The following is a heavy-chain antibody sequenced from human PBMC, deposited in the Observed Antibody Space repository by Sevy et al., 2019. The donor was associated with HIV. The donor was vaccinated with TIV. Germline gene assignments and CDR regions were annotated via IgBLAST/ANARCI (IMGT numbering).Heavy chain of an antibody. J-gene: IGHJ4*02. Sequence: SETLSITCTVSGGSITSLYWNWIRQPPGKGLEWIANIYYNGHINYNPPLKSRVTLSLDTSKNQFSLRLSSVTAADTAMYYCAGENAWGRGYSWGQGTLVTVSS. CDR1: GGSITSLY. V-gene: IGHV4-59*08. CDR3: AGENAWGRGYS. CDR2: IYYNGHI. D-gene: IGHD1-26*01.